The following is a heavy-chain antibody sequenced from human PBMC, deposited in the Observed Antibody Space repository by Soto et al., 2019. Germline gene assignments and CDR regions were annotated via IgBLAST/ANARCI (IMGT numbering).Heavy chain of an antibody. CDR1: GFSLTTGGVG. CDR3: ARLVPCSSYWDVGSFDP. J-gene: IGHJ5*02. CDR2: IYWDNDR. Sequence: QITLKESGPLLVEPTQTLTLTCSFSGFSLTTGGVGVGWLRQAPGKALECLGIIYWDNDRRYNPSLKERLTITKDTSKNRVVLTMTYMEPVDPATYYCARLVPCSSYWDVGSFDPWGPGT. V-gene: IGHV2-5*02. D-gene: IGHD2-21*01.